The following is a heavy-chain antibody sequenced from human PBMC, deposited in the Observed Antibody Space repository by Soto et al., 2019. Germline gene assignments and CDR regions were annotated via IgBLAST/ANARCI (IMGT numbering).Heavy chain of an antibody. D-gene: IGHD3-3*01. Sequence: GAAVKVSCKASGYTFTGYYMHWVRQAPGQGLEWMGWINPNSGGTNYAQKFQGWVTMTRDTSISTAYMELSRLRSDDTAVYYCARGELLTIFGVVTLNVHYGMDVWGQGTTVTVSS. CDR3: ARGELLTIFGVVTLNVHYGMDV. V-gene: IGHV1-2*04. J-gene: IGHJ6*02. CDR2: INPNSGGT. CDR1: GYTFTGYY.